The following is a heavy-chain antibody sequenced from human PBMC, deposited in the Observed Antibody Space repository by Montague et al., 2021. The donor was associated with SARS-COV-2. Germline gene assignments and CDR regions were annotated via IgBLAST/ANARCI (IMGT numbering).Heavy chain of an antibody. Sequence: LRLSCAVSSGSVSSGGYSWFWIREPPGKGLAWLGHIHHSGNTYYNPSLKSRATISGDRPKNQFSLRVTSVSAADTAVYSCASYRDYGDYYWGQGILVTVSS. J-gene: IGHJ4*02. CDR1: SGSVSSGGYS. CDR2: IHHSGNT. V-gene: IGHV4-30-2*01. CDR3: ASYRDYGDYY. D-gene: IGHD4-17*01.